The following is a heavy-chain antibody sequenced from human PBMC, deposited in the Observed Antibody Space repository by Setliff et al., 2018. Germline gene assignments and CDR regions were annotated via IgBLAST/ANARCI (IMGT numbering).Heavy chain of an antibody. V-gene: IGHV4-4*07. CDR2: IHASGSP. J-gene: IGHJ4*02. CDR3: TRERYFDWFFEY. Sequence: PSETLSLTCTVSGGSISSHYWNWIRQPAGKRLEWIGRIHASGSPSYNPSLESRVTISLDTSTNQFSLKLSSVTAADTAVYYCTRERYFDWFFEYWGQGTLVTVSS. D-gene: IGHD3-9*01. CDR1: GGSISSHY.